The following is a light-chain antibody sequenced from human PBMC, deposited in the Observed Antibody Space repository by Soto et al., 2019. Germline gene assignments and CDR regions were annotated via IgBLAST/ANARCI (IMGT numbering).Light chain of an antibody. CDR2: AAS. CDR1: QSMRTY. J-gene: IGKJ5*01. V-gene: IGKV1-39*01. CDR3: HT. Sequence: DVPMEPSPSALSASVRVRVTITCRASQSMRTYLNWYQQKPGKAPNLLIHAASSLQSGVPSRFSGSGSGTDFTLTISSLQPEDVASDYCHTVGQGTRLEIK.